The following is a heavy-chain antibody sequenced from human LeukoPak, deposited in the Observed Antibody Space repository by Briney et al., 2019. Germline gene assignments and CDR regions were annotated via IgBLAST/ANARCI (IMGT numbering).Heavy chain of an antibody. CDR3: ATTSGIAAAGYYYYYGMDV. CDR2: IYSGGST. J-gene: IGHJ6*02. V-gene: IGHV3-66*01. CDR1: GFTFSSYW. Sequence: PGGSLRLSCAASGFTFSSYWMSWVRQAPGKGLEWVSVIYSGGSTYYADSVKGRFTISRDNSKNTLYLQMNSLRAEDTAVYYCATTSGIAAAGYYYYYGMDVWGQGTTVTVSS. D-gene: IGHD6-13*01.